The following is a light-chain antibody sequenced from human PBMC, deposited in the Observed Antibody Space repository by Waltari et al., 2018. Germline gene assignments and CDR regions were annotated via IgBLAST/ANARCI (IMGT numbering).Light chain of an antibody. CDR1: ASNIGGNL. J-gene: IGLJ3*02. V-gene: IGLV1-44*01. Sequence: QSVLTQPPSASGTPGQRVTISCSGSASNIGGNLVNWYQQLPGKAPKLLIYRSEPRPSGRPDRLPGSKSGTSAALAISGLQSEDEADYFCASWDDSLNGHWVFGGGTKVTVL. CDR2: RSE. CDR3: ASWDDSLNGHWV.